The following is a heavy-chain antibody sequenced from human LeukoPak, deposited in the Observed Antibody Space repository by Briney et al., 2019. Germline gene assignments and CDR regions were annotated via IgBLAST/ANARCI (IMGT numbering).Heavy chain of an antibody. CDR1: GFTFSDYY. CDR3: ARVGYSSAWEADY. CDR2: ISSSNSYT. V-gene: IGHV3-11*06. J-gene: IGHJ4*02. D-gene: IGHD6-19*01. Sequence: PGGSLRLSCAASGFTFSDYYMSWIPQAPGKGLEWVSYISSSNSYTNYADSVRGRFTISRDNAKNSLYLQMNSLRAEDTAVYYCARVGYSSAWEADYWGQGTLVTVSS.